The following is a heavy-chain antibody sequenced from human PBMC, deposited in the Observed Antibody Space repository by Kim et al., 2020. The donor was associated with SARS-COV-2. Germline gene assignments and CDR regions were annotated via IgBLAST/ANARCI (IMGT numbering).Heavy chain of an antibody. CDR2: TNQDGRRQ. Sequence: GGSLRLSCVVSGINFRRYWMSWVRQAPGKGLEWVANTNQDGRRQYYVDSVKGRFTISRDNAENSLFLQMTSLRVEDTAVYYCASDDYGPCSFGGQGTLVTVSS. CDR1: GINFRRYW. CDR3: ASDDYGPCSF. V-gene: IGHV3-7*03. D-gene: IGHD3-16*01. J-gene: IGHJ4*02.